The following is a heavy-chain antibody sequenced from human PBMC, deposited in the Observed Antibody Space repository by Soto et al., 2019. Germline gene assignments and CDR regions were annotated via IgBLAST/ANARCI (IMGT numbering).Heavy chain of an antibody. CDR3: ARKSYYDSSGYYYFSDY. D-gene: IGHD3-22*01. CDR2: ISAYNGNT. J-gene: IGHJ4*02. Sequence: ASVKVSCKASGYTFTSYGISWARQAPGQGLEWMGWISAYNGNTNYAQKLQGRVTMTTDTSTSTAYMELRSLRSDDTAVYYCARKSYYDSSGYYYFSDYWGQGTLVTVSS. CDR1: GYTFTSYG. V-gene: IGHV1-18*01.